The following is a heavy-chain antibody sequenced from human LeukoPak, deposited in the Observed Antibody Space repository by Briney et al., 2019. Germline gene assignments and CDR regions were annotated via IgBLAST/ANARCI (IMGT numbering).Heavy chain of an antibody. CDR1: GGSISSGSYY. Sequence: PSQTLSLTCTVSGGSISSGSYYWSWIRQPAGKGLEWIGRIYTSGSTNYNPSLKSRVTISEDTSKNQFSLKLSSVTAADTAVYYCARADGPLVVDYWGQGTLVTVSS. CDR2: IYTSGST. CDR3: ARADGPLVVDY. J-gene: IGHJ4*02. V-gene: IGHV4-61*02. D-gene: IGHD6-6*01.